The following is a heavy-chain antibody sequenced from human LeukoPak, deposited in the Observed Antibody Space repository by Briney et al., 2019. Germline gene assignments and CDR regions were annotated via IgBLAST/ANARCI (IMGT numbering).Heavy chain of an antibody. D-gene: IGHD6-13*01. CDR1: GFTFSSYG. CDR2: ISYDGSNK. J-gene: IGHJ4*02. V-gene: IGHV3-30*18. Sequence: GGSLRLSCAASGFTFSSYGMHWVRQAPGKGLEWVAVISYDGSNKYYADSVEGRFTISRDNSKNTLYLQMNSLRAEDTAVYYCAKDGSSSWYYFDYWGQGTLVTVSS. CDR3: AKDGSSSWYYFDY.